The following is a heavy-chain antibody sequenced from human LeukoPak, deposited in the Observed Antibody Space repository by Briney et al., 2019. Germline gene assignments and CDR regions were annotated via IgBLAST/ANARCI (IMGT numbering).Heavy chain of an antibody. CDR3: ARDLGNMIHDAFDI. D-gene: IGHD3-16*01. J-gene: IGHJ3*02. CDR2: IYYSGST. V-gene: IGHV4-59*01. Sequence: SETLSLTCTVSGGSISSYYWSWIRQPPGKGLEWIGYIYYSGSTNYNPSLKSRVTISVDTSKNQFSLKLSSVTAADTAVYYCARDLGNMIHDAFDIWGQGTMVTVSS. CDR1: GGSISSYY.